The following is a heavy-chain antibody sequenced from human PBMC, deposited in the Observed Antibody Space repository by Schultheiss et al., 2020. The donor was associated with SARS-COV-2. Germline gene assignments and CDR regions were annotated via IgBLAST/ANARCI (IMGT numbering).Heavy chain of an antibody. D-gene: IGHD1-26*01. J-gene: IGHJ4*02. Sequence: SQTLSLTCTVSGDSISSYYWSWIRQPPGKGLEWIGYIEYSGSTNYNPSLKSRVSISVDTSKNQFSLKLNSVTAADTAVYYCARVGRLSAFDYWGQGTLVTVSS. V-gene: IGHV4-59*08. CDR1: GDSISSYY. CDR2: IEYSGST. CDR3: ARVGRLSAFDY.